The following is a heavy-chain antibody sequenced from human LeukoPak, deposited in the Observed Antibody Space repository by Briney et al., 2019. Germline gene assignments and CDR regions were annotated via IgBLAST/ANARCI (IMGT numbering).Heavy chain of an antibody. Sequence: GGSLRLSCAASGFTFSSYAMSWVRQAPGQGLEWMGIINPSGGSTNYAQKFQGRVTMTRDTSTSTVYMELSSLRSEDTAVFYCARDLFLLPLRGGSSGYYYGDAFDIWGQGTMVTVSS. CDR2: INPSGGST. V-gene: IGHV1-46*01. D-gene: IGHD3-22*01. CDR3: ARDLFLLPLRGGSSGYYYGDAFDI. J-gene: IGHJ3*02. CDR1: GFTFSSYA.